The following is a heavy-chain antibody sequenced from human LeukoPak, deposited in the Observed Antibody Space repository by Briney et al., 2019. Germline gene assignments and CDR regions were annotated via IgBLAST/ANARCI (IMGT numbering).Heavy chain of an antibody. CDR2: ISSSSSYI. J-gene: IGHJ6*03. D-gene: IGHD3-16*01. V-gene: IGHV3-21*01. CDR3: ARDQGRRNPGDYYYYYMDV. CDR1: GFTFSSYS. Sequence: GGSLRLSCAASGFTFSSYSMNWVRQAPGKGLEWVSSISSSSSYIYYADSVKGRFTISRDNAKNSLYLQMNSLRAEDTAVYYCARDQGRRNPGDYYYYYMDVWGKGTTVTISS.